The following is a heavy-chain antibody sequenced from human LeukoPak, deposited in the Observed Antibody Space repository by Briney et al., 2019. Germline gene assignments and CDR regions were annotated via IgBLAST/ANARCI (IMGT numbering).Heavy chain of an antibody. J-gene: IGHJ4*02. CDR2: ISSSSSYI. V-gene: IGHV3-21*01. CDR1: GFTFSSYS. D-gene: IGHD3-22*01. CDR3: ARDIDDTGFDY. Sequence: GGSLRLSCAASGFTFSSYSMNWVRQAPGRGLEWVSSISSSSSYIYYADSVKGRFTISRDNAKNSLYLQMNSLRAEDTAVYYCARDIDDTGFDYWGQGTLVTVSS.